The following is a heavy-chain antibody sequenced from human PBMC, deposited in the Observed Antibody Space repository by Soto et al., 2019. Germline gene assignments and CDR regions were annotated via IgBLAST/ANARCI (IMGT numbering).Heavy chain of an antibody. CDR2: ISYDGSNK. Sequence: PGGSLRLACAASGFTFSSYGMHWVRQAPGKGLEWVAVISYDGSNKYYADSVKGRFTISRDNSKNTLYLQMNSLRAEDTAVYYCAKHWNDAYWGQGTLVTVPQ. CDR1: GFTFSSYG. D-gene: IGHD1-1*01. CDR3: AKHWNDAY. J-gene: IGHJ4*02. V-gene: IGHV3-30*18.